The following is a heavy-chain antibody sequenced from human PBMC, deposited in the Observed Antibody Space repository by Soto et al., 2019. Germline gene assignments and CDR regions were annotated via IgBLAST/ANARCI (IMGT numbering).Heavy chain of an antibody. CDR3: ARVGPYYYDSSLWGYFDY. V-gene: IGHV1-46*01. J-gene: IGHJ4*02. CDR2: INPSGGST. Sequence: QVQLVQSGAEVKKPGASVKVSCKASGYTFTSYYMHWVRQAPGQGLEWMGIINPSGGSTSYAQKFQGRVTMTRDTSTSTVYMELSSLRSEDTAVYYCARVGPYYYDSSLWGYFDYWGQGTLVTVSS. CDR1: GYTFTSYY. D-gene: IGHD3-22*01.